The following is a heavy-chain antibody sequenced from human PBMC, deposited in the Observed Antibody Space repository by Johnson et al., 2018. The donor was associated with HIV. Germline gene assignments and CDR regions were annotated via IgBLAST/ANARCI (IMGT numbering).Heavy chain of an antibody. D-gene: IGHD3-22*01. CDR3: ARRDDIRKGAFDI. CDR2: ISWNSGSI. J-gene: IGHJ3*02. CDR1: GFTFDDYA. V-gene: IGHV3-9*01. Sequence: VQLVESGGGLVQPGRSLRLSCAASGFTFDDYAMHWVRQAPGKRLEWVSGISWNSGSIGYADSVKGRFTISRDNSKNTLYLQMNSLRAEDTAGYYCARRDDIRKGAFDIWGQGTMVTVSS.